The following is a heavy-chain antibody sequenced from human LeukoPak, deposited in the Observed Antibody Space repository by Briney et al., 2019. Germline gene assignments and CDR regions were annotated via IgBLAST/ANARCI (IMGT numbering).Heavy chain of an antibody. Sequence: PGGSLRLSCAASGFNVGSKHMNWVRQAPGKGLEWVSGIYPGGDSYYAHALKGRFLIPRDISKNTVFLQMNSLRDEDTAVYHWARLNFGDDYWGQGALVTVSS. D-gene: IGHD4-17*01. CDR1: GFNVGSKH. CDR2: IYPGGDS. J-gene: IGHJ4*02. CDR3: ARLNFGDDY. V-gene: IGHV3-53*01.